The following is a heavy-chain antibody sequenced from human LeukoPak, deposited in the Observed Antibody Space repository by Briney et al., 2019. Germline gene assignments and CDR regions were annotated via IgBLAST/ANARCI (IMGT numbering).Heavy chain of an antibody. V-gene: IGHV1-18*01. J-gene: IGHJ4*02. Sequence: ASVKVSCKASGYNFISYDINWVRQAPGQGLEWMGWISAYNGNTNYAQKFQGRVTMTTDTSTSTAYMELRSLRSDDTAVYYCAREKSRYKYGYNYWGQGTLVTVSS. CDR1: GYNFISYD. CDR2: ISAYNGNT. CDR3: AREKSRYKYGYNY. D-gene: IGHD5-18*01.